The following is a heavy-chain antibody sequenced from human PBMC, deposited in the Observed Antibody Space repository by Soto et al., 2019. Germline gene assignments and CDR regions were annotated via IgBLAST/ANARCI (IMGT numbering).Heavy chain of an antibody. CDR1: GGSISSYY. CDR3: VGVVPAATPYYYYGMDV. Sequence: RPSETLSLTCTVSGGSISSYYWSWIRQPPGKGLEWIGYIYYSGSTNYNPSLKSRVTISVDTSKNQFSLKLSSVTAADTAVYYCVGVVPAATPYYYYGMDVWGQGTTVTVSS. D-gene: IGHD2-2*01. CDR2: IYYSGST. J-gene: IGHJ6*02. V-gene: IGHV4-59*01.